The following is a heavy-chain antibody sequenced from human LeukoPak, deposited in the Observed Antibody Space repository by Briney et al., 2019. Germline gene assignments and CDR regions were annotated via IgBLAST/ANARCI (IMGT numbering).Heavy chain of an antibody. J-gene: IGHJ4*02. D-gene: IGHD5-24*01. CDR2: IHSGGST. CDR3: ARPAGWLPRYYFEY. Sequence: SETLSLTCAVYGGSFSGYYWSWIRQPPGKGLEWIGTIHSGGSTYYNPSLKSRVTISVDTSKNQLSVKLYSVTAADTAVYFCARPAGWLPRYYFEYWGQGTLVTVSS. V-gene: IGHV4-34*01. CDR1: GGSFSGYY.